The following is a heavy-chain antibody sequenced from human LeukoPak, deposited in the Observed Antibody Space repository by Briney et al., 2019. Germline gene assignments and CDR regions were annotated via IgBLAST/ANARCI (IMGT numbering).Heavy chain of an antibody. J-gene: IGHJ4*02. Sequence: EASVKVSCKASGYTFTSYGISWVRQAPGQGLEWMGWISAYNGNTNYAQKLQGRVTMTTDTSTSTAYMELRSLRSDDTAVYYCARDWSEVLRFLKWLPPGYWGQGTLVTVSS. CDR2: ISAYNGNT. D-gene: IGHD3-3*01. CDR3: ARDWSEVLRFLKWLPPGY. V-gene: IGHV1-18*01. CDR1: GYTFTSYG.